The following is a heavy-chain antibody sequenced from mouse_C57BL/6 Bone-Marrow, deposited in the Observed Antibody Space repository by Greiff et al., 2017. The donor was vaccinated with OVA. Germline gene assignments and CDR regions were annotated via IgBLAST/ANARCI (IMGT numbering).Heavy chain of an antibody. CDR1: GFTFSSYA. Sequence: EVKLMESGGGLVKPGGSLKLSCAASGFTFSSYAMSWVRQTPEKRLEWVATISDGGSYTYYPDNVKGRFTISRDNAKNNLYLQMSHLKSEDTAMYYCARVHYYGSSYDFDYWGQGTTLTVSS. CDR3: ARVHYYGSSYDFDY. J-gene: IGHJ2*01. D-gene: IGHD1-1*01. CDR2: ISDGGSYT. V-gene: IGHV5-4*03.